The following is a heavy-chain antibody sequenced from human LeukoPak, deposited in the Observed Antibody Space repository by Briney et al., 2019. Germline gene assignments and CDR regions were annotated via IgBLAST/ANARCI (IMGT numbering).Heavy chain of an antibody. CDR3: ATVTPAPTPLTYGMDV. Sequence: GASVKVSCKASGGTFSSYAISWVRQAPGQGLEWMGRIIPILGIANYAQKFQGRVTITADKSTSTAYMELSSLRSEDTAVYYCATVTPAPTPLTYGMDVWGQGTTVTVSS. J-gene: IGHJ6*02. CDR2: IIPILGIA. D-gene: IGHD2-2*01. V-gene: IGHV1-69*04. CDR1: GGTFSSYA.